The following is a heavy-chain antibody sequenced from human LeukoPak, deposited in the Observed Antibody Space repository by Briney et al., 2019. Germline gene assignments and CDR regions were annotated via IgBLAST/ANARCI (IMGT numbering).Heavy chain of an antibody. CDR1: GLTFSSYS. D-gene: IGHD4/OR15-4a*01. J-gene: IGHJ6*04. CDR2: ISSSSSYI. Sequence: GGSLRLSCAASGLTFSSYSMNWVRQAPGKGLEWVSSISSSSSYIYYADSVKGRFTISRDNAKNSLYLQMNSLRAEDTAVYYCAREMGAGYYYYYGMDVWGKGTTVTVSS. CDR3: AREMGAGYYYYYGMDV. V-gene: IGHV3-21*01.